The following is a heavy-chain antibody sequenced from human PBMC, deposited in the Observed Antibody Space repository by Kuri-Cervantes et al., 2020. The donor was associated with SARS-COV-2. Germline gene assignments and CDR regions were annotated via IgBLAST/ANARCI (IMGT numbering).Heavy chain of an antibody. D-gene: IGHD4-11*01. J-gene: IGHJ4*02. Sequence: SETLSLTCAVSGYSISSGYYWGWIRQPPGKGLEWIGSIYHSGSTYYNPSLKSRVTISVDTSKNQFSLKLSSVTPADTAVYYCARTVTTTPDYWGQGTLVTVSS. V-gene: IGHV4-38-2*01. CDR3: ARTVTTTPDY. CDR1: GYSISSGYY. CDR2: IYHSGST.